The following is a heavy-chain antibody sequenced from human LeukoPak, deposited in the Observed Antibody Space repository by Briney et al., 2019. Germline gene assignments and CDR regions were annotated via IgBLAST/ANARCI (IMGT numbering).Heavy chain of an antibody. D-gene: IGHD3-10*01. J-gene: IGHJ4*02. CDR3: ARGRGETGGFDY. CDR1: GFTFSSYS. V-gene: IGHV3-21*01. Sequence: GGSLRLSCAASGFTFSSYSMNWVRQAPGKGLEWVSSITSSSSYIYYAESVKGRFTISRDNAKNSLYLQMNSLTAEDTAVYYCARGRGETGGFDYWGQGTLVTVSS. CDR2: ITSSSSYI.